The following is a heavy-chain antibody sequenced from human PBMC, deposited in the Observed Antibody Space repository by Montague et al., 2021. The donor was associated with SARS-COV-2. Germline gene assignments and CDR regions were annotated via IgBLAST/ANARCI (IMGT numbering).Heavy chain of an antibody. Sequence: SLRLSCAASGFTFSDYYMSWIRQAPGTGLEWVSYISSSASTIYYADSVKGRFTISRDNSKNSLFLQMNSLRAGDTAVYYCARGPYCSGGGCYYWGQGTLVTVSS. CDR1: GFTFSDYY. D-gene: IGHD2-15*01. CDR2: ISSSASTI. V-gene: IGHV3-11*01. CDR3: ARGPYCSGGGCYY. J-gene: IGHJ4*02.